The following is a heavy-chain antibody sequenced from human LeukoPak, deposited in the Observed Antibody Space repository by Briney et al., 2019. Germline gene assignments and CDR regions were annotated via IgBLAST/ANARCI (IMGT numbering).Heavy chain of an antibody. J-gene: IGHJ3*02. Sequence: ASVKVSCKVSGYTLTELSMHWVRQAPGKGLEWMGGVDPEDGETIYAQKFQGRVTMTEDTSTDTAYMELSSPRSEDTAVYYCATGFLYDSSGYPDAFDIWGQGTMVTVSS. D-gene: IGHD3-22*01. CDR1: GYTLTELS. V-gene: IGHV1-24*01. CDR2: VDPEDGET. CDR3: ATGFLYDSSGYPDAFDI.